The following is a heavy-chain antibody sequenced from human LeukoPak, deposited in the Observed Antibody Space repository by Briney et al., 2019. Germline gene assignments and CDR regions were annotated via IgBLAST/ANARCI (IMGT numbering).Heavy chain of an antibody. CDR2: ISAYNGNT. D-gene: IGHD3-3*01. V-gene: IGHV1-18*01. CDR3: ARDGGWFWRTDHDAFDI. J-gene: IGHJ3*02. CDR1: GYTFTSYG. Sequence: ASVKVSCKASGYTFTSYGISWARQAPGQGLEWMGWISAYNGNTNYAQKLQGRVTMTTDTSTSTAYMELRSLRSDDTAVYYCARDGGWFWRTDHDAFDIWGQGTMVTVSS.